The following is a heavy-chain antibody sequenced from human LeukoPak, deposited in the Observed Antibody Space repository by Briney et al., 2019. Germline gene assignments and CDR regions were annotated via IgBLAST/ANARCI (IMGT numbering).Heavy chain of an antibody. CDR1: GGSFSGYY. Sequence: SETLSLTCAVYGGSFSGYYWSWIRQPPGKGLEWIGEINHSGSTNYNPSLKSRVTISVDTSKNQFSLKLSSVTAADTAVYYCAREAYCGGDCYSGFDYWGQGALVTVSS. CDR3: AREAYCGGDCYSGFDY. D-gene: IGHD2-21*02. V-gene: IGHV4-34*01. J-gene: IGHJ4*02. CDR2: INHSGST.